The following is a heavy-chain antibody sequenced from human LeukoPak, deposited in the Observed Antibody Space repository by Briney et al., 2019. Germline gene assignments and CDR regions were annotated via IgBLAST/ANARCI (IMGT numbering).Heavy chain of an antibody. D-gene: IGHD1-20*01. CDR2: IKEDGSET. CDR3: ARDPAYNWNHYFDY. V-gene: IGHV3-7*01. CDR1: GFTFSSYW. Sequence: GGSLRLSCAASGFTFSSYWMNWVRQAPGKGLDWVANIKEDGSETNYVDSVKGRFTISRDNAKNSLYLQMNNLRTEDTAVYYCARDPAYNWNHYFDYWGQGTLVTASS. J-gene: IGHJ4*02.